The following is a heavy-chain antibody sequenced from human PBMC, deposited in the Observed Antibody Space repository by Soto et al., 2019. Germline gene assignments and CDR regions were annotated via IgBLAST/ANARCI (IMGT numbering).Heavy chain of an antibody. Sequence: PGGSLRLSCAASGFTFTSSDMNWVRQAPGKGLEWVSYIGTSSSAIHYADSVKGRFTISRDNAKNSLYLQMNSLRAEDTAVYHCARETGTAEHYFDFWGQGTLVTVSS. CDR2: IGTSSSAI. V-gene: IGHV3-48*01. CDR1: GFTFTSSD. J-gene: IGHJ4*02. CDR3: ARETGTAEHYFDF. D-gene: IGHD1-1*01.